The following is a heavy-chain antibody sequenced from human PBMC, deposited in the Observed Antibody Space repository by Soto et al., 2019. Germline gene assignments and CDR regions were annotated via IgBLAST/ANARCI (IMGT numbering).Heavy chain of an antibody. V-gene: IGHV4-39*01. Sequence: SETLSVACTVSGGPISSRRYYWGWLRQPPGKGLEWLGNMYYSRNSHYNPSLKSRITICVDTAKNQFSLKLSSVTAADPAVYYCARLFYFGSESYYNRSFDFWGKGTLVTVDS. CDR2: MYYSRNS. CDR1: GGPISSRRYY. J-gene: IGHJ4*02. D-gene: IGHD3-10*01. CDR3: ARLFYFGSESYYNRSFDF.